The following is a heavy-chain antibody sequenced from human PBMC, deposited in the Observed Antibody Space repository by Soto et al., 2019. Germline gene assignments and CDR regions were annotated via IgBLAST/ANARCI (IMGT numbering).Heavy chain of an antibody. CDR3: ARAQNLEMATP. Sequence: QVQLVQSGAEVKKPGASVKVSCKASGYTFTSYAMHWVRQAPGQRLEWMGWINAGNGNTKYSQKFQGRVTITRDTSASTAYMALSSLRSEDTAVYYCARAQNLEMATPWGQGTLVTVSS. CDR1: GYTFTSYA. J-gene: IGHJ4*02. V-gene: IGHV1-3*01. D-gene: IGHD5-12*01. CDR2: INAGNGNT.